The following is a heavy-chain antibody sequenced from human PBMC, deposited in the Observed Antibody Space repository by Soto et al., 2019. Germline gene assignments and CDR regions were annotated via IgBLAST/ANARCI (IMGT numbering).Heavy chain of an antibody. D-gene: IGHD3-10*01. CDR2: INPSGGST. CDR1: EYTFTSYY. V-gene: IGHV1-46*03. CDR3: ARVPLRGFGEFYGMDV. Sequence: GASVKVSCKASEYTFTSYYMHWVRQAPGQGLEWMGIINPSGGSTSYAQKFQGRVTMTRDTSTSTVYMELSSLRSEDTAVYYCARVPLRGFGEFYGMDVWGQGTTVTVSS. J-gene: IGHJ6*02.